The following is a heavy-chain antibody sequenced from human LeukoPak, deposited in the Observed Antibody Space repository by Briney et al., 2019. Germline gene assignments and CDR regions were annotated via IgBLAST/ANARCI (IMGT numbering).Heavy chain of an antibody. V-gene: IGHV5-51*01. CDR2: IYPGDSNA. CDR1: GYIFANYW. D-gene: IGHD5-12*01. Sequence: GESLKISCMGSGYIFANYWIAWVRQLPGKGLEWMGIIYPGDSNARYSPSFQGQVTISADKSISTAYLQWSSLKASDTAMYYCARVSPRGGYSRPFYFDSWGQGALVTVSS. J-gene: IGHJ4*02. CDR3: ARVSPRGGYSRPFYFDS.